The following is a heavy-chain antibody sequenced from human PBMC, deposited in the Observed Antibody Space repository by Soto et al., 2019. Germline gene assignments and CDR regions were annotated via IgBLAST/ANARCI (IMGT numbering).Heavy chain of an antibody. V-gene: IGHV3-48*01. D-gene: IGHD3-22*01. CDR2: ISSSSSTI. J-gene: IGHJ4*02. Sequence: EVQLVESGGGLVQPGGSLRLSCAASGFTFSSYSMNWVRQAPGKGLEWVSYISSSSSTIYYADSVKGRFTISRDNAKNSLYRKMNTQGAGDTAVYYGARGAYYYDSSGFSYWGQGPLATVPP. CDR3: ARGAYYYDSSGFSY. CDR1: GFTFSSYS.